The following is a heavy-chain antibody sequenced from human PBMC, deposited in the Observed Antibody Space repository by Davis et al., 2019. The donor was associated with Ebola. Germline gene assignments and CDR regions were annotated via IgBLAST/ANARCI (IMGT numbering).Heavy chain of an antibody. Sequence: ASVKVSCKASGYTFSSYDIVWVRQAPGQGLEWMGWINPNTGATKYAQKFQGRVTMTRDTSISTAYMDLSRLTFDDTAVYYCAKLEPNMAALDYWGQGTLVTVS. CDR2: INPNTGAT. V-gene: IGHV1-2*02. CDR1: GYTFSSYD. D-gene: IGHD1-1*01. J-gene: IGHJ4*02. CDR3: AKLEPNMAALDY.